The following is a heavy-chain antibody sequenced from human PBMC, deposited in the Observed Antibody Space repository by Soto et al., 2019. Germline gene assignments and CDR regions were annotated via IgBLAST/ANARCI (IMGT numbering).Heavy chain of an antibody. CDR1: GGTFSSYT. J-gene: IGHJ5*02. V-gene: IGHV1-69*02. CDR3: ARRAAYSGYHPFRP. CDR2: IIPILGIA. Sequence: GASVKVSCKASGGTFSSYTISWVRQAPGQGLEWMGRIIPILGIANYAQKFQGRVTITADKSTSTAYMELSSLRSEDTAVYYCARRAAYSGYHPFRPWGQGTLVTVS. D-gene: IGHD5-12*01.